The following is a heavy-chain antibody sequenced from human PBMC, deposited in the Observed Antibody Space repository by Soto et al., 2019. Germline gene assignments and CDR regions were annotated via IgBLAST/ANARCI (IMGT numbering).Heavy chain of an antibody. Sequence: PSETLSLTCTVSGGSISSSSYYWGWIRQPPGKGLEWIGSIYYSGSTYYNPSLKSRVTISVDTSKNQFSLKLSSVTAADTAVYYCARLWDVDIVATILGEKGGVLHDAFAIWGQGTMVTVSS. J-gene: IGHJ3*02. V-gene: IGHV4-39*01. CDR2: IYYSGST. CDR1: GGSISSSSYY. D-gene: IGHD5-12*01. CDR3: ARLWDVDIVATILGEKGGVLHDAFAI.